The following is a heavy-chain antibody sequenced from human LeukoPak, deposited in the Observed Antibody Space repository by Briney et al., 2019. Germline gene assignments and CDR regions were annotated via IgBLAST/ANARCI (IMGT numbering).Heavy chain of an antibody. J-gene: IGHJ4*02. V-gene: IGHV4-61*02. D-gene: IGHD3-22*01. CDR1: GGSISSGSYY. CDR2: IYTSGST. Sequence: SETLSLTCTVSGGSISSGSYYWSWIRQPAGKGLEWIGRIYTSGSTNYNPSLKSRVTISVDTSKNQFSLKLSSVTAADTAVYYCARSPRGTGGVTMIVVVSYFDYWGQGTLVTVSS. CDR3: ARSPRGTGGVTMIVVVSYFDY.